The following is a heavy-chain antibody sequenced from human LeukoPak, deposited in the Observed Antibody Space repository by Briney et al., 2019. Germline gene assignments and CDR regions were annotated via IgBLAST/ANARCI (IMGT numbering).Heavy chain of an antibody. J-gene: IGHJ5*02. D-gene: IGHD3-10*01. CDR1: GGSVSRDNYY. CDR2: VYYSGST. V-gene: IGHV4-61*01. CDR3: ARDLYDSGHFPPESP. Sequence: SETLSLTCTVSGGSVSRDNYYWTWIRQAPGKGLEWIGNVYYSGSTNYNPSLKSRVTISLDTSKNQFSPKLSSVTAADTAVYYCARDLYDSGHFPPESPWGQGTLVTAPS.